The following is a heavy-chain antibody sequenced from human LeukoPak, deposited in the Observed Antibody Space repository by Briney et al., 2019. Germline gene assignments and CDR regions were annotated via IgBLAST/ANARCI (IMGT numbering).Heavy chain of an antibody. CDR1: GYTFTSHD. D-gene: IGHD1-1*01. J-gene: IGHJ4*02. CDR2: MNPNSGNS. V-gene: IGHV1-8*01. CDR3: ARGYSPTIRTTGNDY. Sequence: ASVKVSCKASGYTFTSHDINWVRQAAGQGLEWMGRMNPNSGNSGYAQNFQGRVIMTRDTSITTAYMELHSLRSEDTAVYYCARGYSPTIRTTGNDYWGQGTLVTVSS.